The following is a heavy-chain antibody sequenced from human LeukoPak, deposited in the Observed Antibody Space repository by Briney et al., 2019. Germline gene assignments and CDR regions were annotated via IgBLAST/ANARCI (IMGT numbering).Heavy chain of an antibody. J-gene: IGHJ5*02. Sequence: ASVKVSCKASGYTFTRYYMHWVRQAPGQGGEGMGWINPNRGGTNYAQKFQGRVTMTRDTAISTASMALSRLRSDDTAVYYCARTYCSSTSCYLGWFDPWGQGTLVTVSS. CDR3: ARTYCSSTSCYLGWFDP. CDR1: GYTFTRYY. D-gene: IGHD2-2*01. V-gene: IGHV1-2*02. CDR2: INPNRGGT.